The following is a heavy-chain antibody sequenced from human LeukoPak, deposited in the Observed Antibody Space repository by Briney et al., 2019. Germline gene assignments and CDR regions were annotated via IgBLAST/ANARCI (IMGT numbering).Heavy chain of an antibody. CDR2: ISDSGNS. Sequence: PSETLSLTCTVSGDSITGYYWSWIRQPPGKGLEWIASISDSGNSYYNPSLWSRVTISLDTSKNQFSLKLSSVTAADTAVYYCARGSVVTWGWFDPWGQGTLVTVSS. CDR3: ARGSVVTWGWFDP. CDR1: GDSITGYY. V-gene: IGHV4-59*08. J-gene: IGHJ5*02. D-gene: IGHD2-21*02.